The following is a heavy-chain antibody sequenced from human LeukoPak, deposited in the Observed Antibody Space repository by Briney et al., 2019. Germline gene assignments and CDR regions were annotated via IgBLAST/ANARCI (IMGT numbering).Heavy chain of an antibody. CDR1: GFTFSNYW. Sequence: GGSLRLSCVASGFTFSNYWMQWVRQAPGKGLEWVSAISNNGGYTYYADSVQGRFTISRDNSKSTLCLQMNSLRAEDTAVYYCAKQLGYCSDGSCYFPYWGQGTLVTVSS. CDR2: ISNNGGYT. V-gene: IGHV3-23*01. D-gene: IGHD2-15*01. CDR3: AKQLGYCSDGSCYFPY. J-gene: IGHJ4*02.